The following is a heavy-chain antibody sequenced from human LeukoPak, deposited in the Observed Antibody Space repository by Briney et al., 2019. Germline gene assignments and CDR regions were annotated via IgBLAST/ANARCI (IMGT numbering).Heavy chain of an antibody. D-gene: IGHD6-19*01. V-gene: IGHV3-23*01. CDR3: ASQPGGRVAGTFRYYGMDV. J-gene: IGHJ6*02. CDR2: ISGSGGST. Sequence: GGSLRLSCAASGFTFSSYAMSWVRQAPGKGLEWVSAISGSGGSTYYADSVKGRFTISRDNSKNTLYLQMNSLRAEDTAVYYGASQPGGRVAGTFRYYGMDVWGQGTTVTVSS. CDR1: GFTFSSYA.